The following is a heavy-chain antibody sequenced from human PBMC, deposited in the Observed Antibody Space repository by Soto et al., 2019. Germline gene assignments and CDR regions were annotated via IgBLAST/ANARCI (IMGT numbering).Heavy chain of an antibody. CDR3: ARDLYTDRIAVAVC. V-gene: IGHV3-64*01. CDR1: GFTFSSYA. Sequence: EVQLVESGGGLVQPGGSLRLSCAASGFTFSSYAMHWVRQAPGKGLEYVSAISSNGGSTYYANSVKGRFTISRDNSKNPLYLQRGSLRAEQMAVYYCARDLYTDRIAVAVCWGQGTLVTVSS. J-gene: IGHJ4*02. CDR2: ISSNGGST. D-gene: IGHD6-19*01.